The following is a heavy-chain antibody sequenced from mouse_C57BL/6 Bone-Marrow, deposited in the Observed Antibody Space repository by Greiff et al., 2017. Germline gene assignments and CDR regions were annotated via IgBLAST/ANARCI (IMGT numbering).Heavy chain of an antibody. CDR1: GYTFTSYW. CDR3: ARGPHWYFDV. V-gene: IGHV1-69*01. J-gene: IGHJ1*03. Sequence: VQLQQPGAELVMPGASVKLSCKASGYTFTSYWMHWVKQRPGQGLEWIGEIDPTDSYTNYNPKFKGKSTLTVDKSSSTAYMPLSSLTSEDSAVYYCARGPHWYFDVWGTGTTVTVSS. CDR2: IDPTDSYT.